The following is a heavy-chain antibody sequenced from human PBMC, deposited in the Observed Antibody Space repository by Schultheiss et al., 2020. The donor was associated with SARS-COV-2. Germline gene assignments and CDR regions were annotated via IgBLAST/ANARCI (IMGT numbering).Heavy chain of an antibody. CDR1: GFTFEHYA. CDR3: ARMYSSGWYPVFQRLDY. V-gene: IGHV3-9*01. Sequence: GGSLRLSCAASGFTFEHYAMHWVRQAPGKGLEWVSGISWNSGSIGYVDSVKGRFTISRDNAKNSLYLQMNSLRAEDTAVYYCARMYSSGWYPVFQRLDYWGQGTLVTVSS. J-gene: IGHJ4*02. CDR2: ISWNSGSI. D-gene: IGHD6-19*01.